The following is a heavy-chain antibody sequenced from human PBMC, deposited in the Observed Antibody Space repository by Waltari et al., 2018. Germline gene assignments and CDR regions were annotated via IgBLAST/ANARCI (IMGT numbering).Heavy chain of an antibody. CDR2: ISAHDGNT. Sequence: QVHLVQSGAEVKTPVASVKVSCKASAYTFSTYGLTWVRQAPGQGLEWLGWISAHDGNTNYAPSLQDRVTLTTDTSTYTAYMELNSLRPDDTAVYYCATAVGGNMEFDSWGHGSLVTVSS. CDR1: AYTFSTYG. J-gene: IGHJ4*01. V-gene: IGHV1-18*01. D-gene: IGHD6-19*01. CDR3: ATAVGGNMEFDS.